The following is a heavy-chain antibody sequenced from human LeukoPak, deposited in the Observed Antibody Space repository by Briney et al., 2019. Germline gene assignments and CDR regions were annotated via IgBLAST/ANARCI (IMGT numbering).Heavy chain of an antibody. CDR1: GFTFSDYW. CDR3: ARDGTAPGLYFDL. CDR2: IRQDGSEK. Sequence: GGSLRLSCAASGFTFSDYWMNWVRLAPGKGLEWGASIRQDGSEKSYVDSVKGRFTISRDNTWNSLYLQMNSLRAEDTAVYYCARDGTAPGLYFDLWGQGTLVTVSS. V-gene: IGHV3-7*01. D-gene: IGHD1/OR15-1a*01. J-gene: IGHJ4*01.